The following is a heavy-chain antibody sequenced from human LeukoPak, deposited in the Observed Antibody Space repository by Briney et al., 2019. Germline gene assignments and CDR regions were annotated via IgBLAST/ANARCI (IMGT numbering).Heavy chain of an antibody. CDR1: GGSISSFH. CDR2: MYYSGST. CDR3: ARVTGYYYESTGYYHHAFDI. V-gene: IGHV4-59*08. Sequence: PSETLSLTCTVSGGSISSFHWSWIRQPPGKGLEWIGYMYYSGSTNYNPSLKSRVTISVDTSKNLFSLELRSVTAADTAVYYCARVTGYYYESTGYYHHAFDIWGQGTMVTVSS. J-gene: IGHJ3*02. D-gene: IGHD3-22*01.